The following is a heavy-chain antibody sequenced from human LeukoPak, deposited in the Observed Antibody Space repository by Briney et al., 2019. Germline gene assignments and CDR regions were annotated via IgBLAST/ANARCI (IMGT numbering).Heavy chain of an antibody. CDR1: GFTFSNYV. CDR3: ARGNTYDYVWGSYRLDY. V-gene: IGHV3-23*01. Sequence: PGGSLRLSCAGSGFTFSNYVLIWVRQTPGKGLEWVSAVNGSGGSTYYVDSVKGRFTISRDNSNNMLYLQMNSLRAEDTAVFYCARGNTYDYVWGSYRLDYWGQGTLVTVSS. J-gene: IGHJ4*02. CDR2: VNGSGGST. D-gene: IGHD3-16*02.